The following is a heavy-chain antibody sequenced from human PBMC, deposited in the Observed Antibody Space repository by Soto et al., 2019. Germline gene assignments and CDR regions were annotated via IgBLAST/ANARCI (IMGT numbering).Heavy chain of an antibody. CDR3: TSEGIRFEQWLMDV. Sequence: GGSLRLSCTASGFTFGDYAMSWFRQAPGKGLEWVGFIRSKAYGGTTEYAASVKGRFTISRDDSKSIAYLQMNSLKTEDTAVYYCTSEGIRFEQWLMDVWGQGTTVTVSS. J-gene: IGHJ6*02. CDR1: GFTFGDYA. CDR2: IRSKAYGGTT. D-gene: IGHD6-19*01. V-gene: IGHV3-49*03.